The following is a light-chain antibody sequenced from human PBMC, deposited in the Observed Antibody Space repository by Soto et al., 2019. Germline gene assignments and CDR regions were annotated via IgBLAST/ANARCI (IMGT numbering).Light chain of an antibody. V-gene: IGLV1-44*01. CDR2: NNN. Sequence: QSVLTQPPSASGTAGQVVTISCSGGDSNIGSNSVYWYQQIPGTAPKLLIYNNNQRPSGVPDRFSGSKSGTSASLAISGLQSEDEADYPCATWDDTLRTWVFGGGTQLTVL. CDR3: ATWDDTLRTWV. CDR1: DSNIGSNS. J-gene: IGLJ3*02.